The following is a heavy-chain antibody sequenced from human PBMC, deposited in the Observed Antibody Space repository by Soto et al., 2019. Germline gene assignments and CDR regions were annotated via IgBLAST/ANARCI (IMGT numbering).Heavy chain of an antibody. J-gene: IGHJ4*02. Sequence: QVQLVQSGAEVKKPGASVKVSCKASGYTFTSYGISWVRQAPGQGLEWMGWISAYNGNTNYAQKLQGRVTMTTDTTQKTAQMGGGGMGVDDTAGYFWAGVGATWGGGYFDYWGQGTLVTVSS. CDR1: GYTFTSYG. V-gene: IGHV1-18*01. D-gene: IGHD1-26*01. CDR3: AGVGATWGGGYFDY. CDR2: ISAYNGNT.